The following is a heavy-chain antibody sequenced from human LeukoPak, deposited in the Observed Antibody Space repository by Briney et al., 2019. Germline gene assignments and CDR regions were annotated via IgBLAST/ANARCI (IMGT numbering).Heavy chain of an antibody. V-gene: IGHV4-31*03. J-gene: IGHJ4*02. D-gene: IGHD3-9*01. CDR2: IYYSGST. Sequence: SETLSLTCTVSGGSISGWYRSWIRQHPGKGLEWIGYIYYSGSTYYNSSLKSRVTISVDTSKNQFSLKLSSVTAADTAVYYCARGRLRYFDWLFARVVFDYWGQGTLVTVSS. CDR1: GGSISGWY. CDR3: ARGRLRYFDWLFARVVFDY.